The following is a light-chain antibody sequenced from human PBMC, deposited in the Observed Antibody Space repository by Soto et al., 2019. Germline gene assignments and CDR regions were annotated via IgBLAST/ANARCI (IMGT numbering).Light chain of an antibody. CDR2: GAS. J-gene: IGKJ1*01. Sequence: EIVLTQSPGTLSLSPGEGATLSCRASQSVSTNFFAWYQQKPGQAPRLLIYGASTRATGIPDRFSGSGSGKDFTLTISRLEPEDFAVYYCQQYGRTSWTFGQGTKVE. CDR3: QQYGRTSWT. CDR1: QSVSTNF. V-gene: IGKV3-20*01.